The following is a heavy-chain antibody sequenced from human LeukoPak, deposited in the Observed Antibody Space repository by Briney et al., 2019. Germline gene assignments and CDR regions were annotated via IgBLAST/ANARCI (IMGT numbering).Heavy chain of an antibody. D-gene: IGHD3-3*01. J-gene: IGHJ4*02. CDR2: IYYSGST. V-gene: IGHV4-59*12. CDR1: GGSFSGYY. Sequence: PSETLSLTCAVYGGSFSGYYWSWIRQPPGKGLEWIGYIYYSGSTYYNPSLKSRVTISVDTSKNQFSLKLSSVTAADTAVYYCARVGCYDFWSGYCPFDYWGQGTLVTVSS. CDR3: ARVGCYDFWSGYCPFDY.